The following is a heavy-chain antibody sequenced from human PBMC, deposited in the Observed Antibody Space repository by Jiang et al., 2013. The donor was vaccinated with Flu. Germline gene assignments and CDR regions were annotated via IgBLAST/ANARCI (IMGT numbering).Heavy chain of an antibody. Sequence: GIIPIFGTANYAQKFQGRVTITADESTSTAYMELSSLRSEDTAVYYCARGVRRWLQTRYYFDYWGQGTLVTVSS. CDR3: ARGVRRWLQTRYYFDY. V-gene: IGHV1-69*01. D-gene: IGHD4-17*01. J-gene: IGHJ4*02. CDR2: IIPIFGTA.